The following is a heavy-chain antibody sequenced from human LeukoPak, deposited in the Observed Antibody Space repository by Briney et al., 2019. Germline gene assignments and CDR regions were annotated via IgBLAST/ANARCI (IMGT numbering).Heavy chain of an antibody. CDR1: GYTFTGYY. D-gene: IGHD1-26*01. V-gene: IGHV1-2*02. J-gene: IGHJ6*02. Sequence: ASVKVSCKASGYTFTGYYMHWVRQAPGQGLEWMGWINPNSGGTNYAQKFQGRVTMTRDTSISTAYMELSRLRSDDTAVCYCARGAGATRSFYYYGMDVWGQGTTVTVSS. CDR3: ARGAGATRSFYYYGMDV. CDR2: INPNSGGT.